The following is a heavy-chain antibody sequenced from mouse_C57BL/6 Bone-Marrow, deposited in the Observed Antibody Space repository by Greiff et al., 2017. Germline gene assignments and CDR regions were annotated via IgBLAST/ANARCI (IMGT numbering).Heavy chain of an antibody. V-gene: IGHV1-81*01. J-gene: IGHJ4*01. CDR2: IHPNSGST. CDR1: GYTFTSYG. Sequence: VQLQQSGAELARPGASVKLSCTASGYTFTSYGISWVKQRTGQGLEWIGMIHPNSGSTNYNEKFKSKATLTVDKSSSTAYMQLSSLTSEDSAVYYCARPMDYWGQGTSVTVSS. CDR3: ARPMDY.